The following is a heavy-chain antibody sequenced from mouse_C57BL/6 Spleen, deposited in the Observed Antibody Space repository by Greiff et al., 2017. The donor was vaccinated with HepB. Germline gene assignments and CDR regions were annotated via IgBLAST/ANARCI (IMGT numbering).Heavy chain of an antibody. CDR1: GYAFTNYL. V-gene: IGHV1-54*01. J-gene: IGHJ4*01. Sequence: QVQLQQSGAELVRPGTSVKVSCKASGYAFTNYLIEWVKQRPGQGLEWIGVINPGSGGTNYNEKFKGKATLTADKSSSTAYMQLSSLTSEDSAVYFCARDLDGGYAMDYWGQGTSVTVSS. CDR3: ARDLDGGYAMDY. CDR2: INPGSGGT.